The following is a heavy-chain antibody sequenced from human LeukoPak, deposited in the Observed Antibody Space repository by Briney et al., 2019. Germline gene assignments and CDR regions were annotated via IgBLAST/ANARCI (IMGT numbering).Heavy chain of an antibody. D-gene: IGHD3-22*01. CDR1: GFTFSSYS. V-gene: IGHV3-48*04. CDR2: ISSSSSTI. Sequence: GGSLRLSCAASGFTFSSYSMNWVRQAPGKGLEWVSYISSSSSTIYYADSVKGRFTISRDNAKNSLYLQMNSLRAEDTAVYYCAKSAGYYYDSSGYPGYFDYWDQGTLVTVSS. J-gene: IGHJ4*02. CDR3: AKSAGYYYDSSGYPGYFDY.